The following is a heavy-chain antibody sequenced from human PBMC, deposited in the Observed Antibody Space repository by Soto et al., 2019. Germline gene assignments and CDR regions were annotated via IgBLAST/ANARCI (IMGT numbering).Heavy chain of an antibody. CDR3: AKDWYNYGEFDY. J-gene: IGHJ4*02. D-gene: IGHD1-1*01. CDR1: GFTFSSYG. CDR2: ISYDGSKK. Sequence: VQLVESGGGVVQPGRSLRLSCAASGFTFSSYGMHWVRQAPGKGLEWVAVISYDGSKKYYADSVKGRFTISRDNSKNTLYLQINSLKVEDTAVYYCAKDWYNYGEFDYWGQGTLVTVSS. V-gene: IGHV3-30*18.